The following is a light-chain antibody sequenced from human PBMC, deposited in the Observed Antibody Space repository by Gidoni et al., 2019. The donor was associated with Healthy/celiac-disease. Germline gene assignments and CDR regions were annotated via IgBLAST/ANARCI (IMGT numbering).Light chain of an antibody. CDR2: DAS. V-gene: IGKV3-11*01. J-gene: IGKJ2*01. Sequence: IVLPQSPATLSLSPGDSSTLSCRASQSVSSYLAWYQQKPGQAPRLLIYDASNRATGIPARFSGSGSGTDFTLTISSLEPEDFAVYYCQQRSNWPPTFGQGTKLEIK. CDR3: QQRSNWPPT. CDR1: QSVSSY.